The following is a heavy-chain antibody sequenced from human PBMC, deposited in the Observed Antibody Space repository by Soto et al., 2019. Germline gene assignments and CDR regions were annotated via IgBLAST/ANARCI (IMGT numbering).Heavy chain of an antibody. CDR3: VRDGYPAWVYGVAV. D-gene: IGHD1-1*01. Sequence: EVQLVESGGGLVQPGGSLRLSCAASGFTFSSYWMHWVRQAPGKGLVWVSRMNSDGSTTNYADSVKGRFTISSDNARNTLDLQMNSLRAEDTAVYYCVRDGYPAWVYGVAVWGQGTTVTVSS. J-gene: IGHJ6*02. CDR2: MNSDGSTT. V-gene: IGHV3-74*01. CDR1: GFTFSSYW.